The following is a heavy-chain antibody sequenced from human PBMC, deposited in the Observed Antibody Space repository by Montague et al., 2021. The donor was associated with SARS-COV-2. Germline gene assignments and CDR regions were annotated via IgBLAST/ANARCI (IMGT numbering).Heavy chain of an antibody. CDR2: IYYSGST. CDR1: GGSISSSSYF. CDR3: TRKTSRGLTIFGVVTASYCFDY. Sequence: SETLSLTCTVSGGSISSSSYFWGCIRQPPGKGLEWIGSIYYSGSTYYNPSLKSRVTISVDTSKNQFSLKLSSVTAADTAVFYCTRKTSRGLTIFGVVTASYCFDYWGQGTLVTVSS. D-gene: IGHD3-3*01. J-gene: IGHJ4*02. V-gene: IGHV4-39*01.